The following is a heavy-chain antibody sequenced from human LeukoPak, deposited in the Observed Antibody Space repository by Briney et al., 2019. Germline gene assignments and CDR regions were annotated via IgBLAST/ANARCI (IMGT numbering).Heavy chain of an antibody. CDR1: GYSFTSYW. Sequence: TGESLKISCKGSGYSFTSYWIGWVRQMPGKGLEWMGIIYPGDSDTRYSPSFQGQVTISADKSISTAYLQWSSLKASDTAMYFCARTIAFYYDSSSYMDFWGQGTLVTVSS. CDR2: IYPGDSDT. CDR3: ARTIAFYYDSSSYMDF. D-gene: IGHD3-22*01. V-gene: IGHV5-51*01. J-gene: IGHJ4*02.